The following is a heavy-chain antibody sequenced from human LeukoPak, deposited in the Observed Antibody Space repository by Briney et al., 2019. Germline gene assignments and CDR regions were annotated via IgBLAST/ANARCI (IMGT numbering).Heavy chain of an antibody. Sequence: SETLSLTCSVSGGSISSYHWSWIRQPPGKGLEGIGYMYDSGSTNYDPSLKSRVTISVDMSKNQFSLQLSSVTAADTAVYICARLISRSSTWGFFDYWGQGTLVTVSS. D-gene: IGHD6-13*01. CDR2: MYDSGST. J-gene: IGHJ4*02. V-gene: IGHV4-59*08. CDR3: ARLISRSSTWGFFDY. CDR1: GGSISSYH.